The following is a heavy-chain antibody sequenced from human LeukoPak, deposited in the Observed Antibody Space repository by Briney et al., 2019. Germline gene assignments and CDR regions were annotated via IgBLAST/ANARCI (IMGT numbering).Heavy chain of an antibody. CDR1: GGAISGYY. J-gene: IGHJ4*02. CDR3: ASSGEVLRYFDWYYFDY. Sequence: SETLSLTCTVSGGAISGYYWNWIRQPPGKGPEWIGHIHHSGSAYYNPSLQSRVTISLDTPRNQFSLRLSSVTAADTAVYYCASSGEVLRYFDWYYFDYWGQGSLVTVSS. V-gene: IGHV4-59*12. CDR2: IHHSGSA. D-gene: IGHD3-9*01.